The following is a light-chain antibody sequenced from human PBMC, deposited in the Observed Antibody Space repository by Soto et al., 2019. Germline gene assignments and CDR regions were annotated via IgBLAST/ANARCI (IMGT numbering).Light chain of an antibody. CDR2: GAS. CDR3: QQYNQWPRT. V-gene: IGKV3-15*01. J-gene: IGKJ1*01. Sequence: EIEMTQYPATLSVSPGERATLSCRASQSLGTNLAWFQQKPGQVPRLLIHGASTRATGIPARFSGSGSGTDFTLTISSLQSEDFAVYSCQQYNQWPRTFGQGTK. CDR1: QSLGTN.